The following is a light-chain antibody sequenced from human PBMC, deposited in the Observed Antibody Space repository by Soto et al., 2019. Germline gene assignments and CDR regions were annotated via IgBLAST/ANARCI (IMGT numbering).Light chain of an antibody. Sequence: DLPMTQSPSSVSASVGDRVTITCRASQGISSWVAWYQQKPGKAPNLLIYAASSLQSGVPSRFSGSGSGTEFTLTISSLQPEDFATYDCQQADTFPLTFGGGTKVEI. J-gene: IGKJ4*01. CDR3: QQADTFPLT. CDR2: AAS. V-gene: IGKV1-12*01. CDR1: QGISSW.